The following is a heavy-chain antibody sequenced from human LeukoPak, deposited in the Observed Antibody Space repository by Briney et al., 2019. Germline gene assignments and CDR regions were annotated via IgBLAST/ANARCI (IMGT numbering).Heavy chain of an antibody. CDR1: GGSISSGSYY. D-gene: IGHD6-13*01. CDR2: IYTSGST. V-gene: IGHV4-61*02. CDR3: ARHGAGYEQQLAPFDY. J-gene: IGHJ4*02. Sequence: SETLSLTCTVSGGSISSGSYYWSWIRQPAGKGLEWIGRIYTSGSTNYNPSLKSRVTISVDTSKNQFSLKLSSVTAADTAVYYCARHGAGYEQQLAPFDYWGQGTLVTVSS.